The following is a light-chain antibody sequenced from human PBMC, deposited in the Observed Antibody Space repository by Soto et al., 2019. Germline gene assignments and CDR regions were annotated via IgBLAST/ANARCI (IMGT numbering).Light chain of an antibody. CDR3: CSYAGTRTAIL. J-gene: IGLJ2*01. CDR1: SSNVGSYNL. Sequence: QSVLTQPASVSGSPGQSITISCTGTSSNVGSYNLVSWYRQNPGKAPKLIIYEVSKRPSGVSNRFSGSKSGNTASLTISGVRAEDEADYYCCSYAGTRTAILFDGGTQLTVL. V-gene: IGLV2-23*02. CDR2: EVS.